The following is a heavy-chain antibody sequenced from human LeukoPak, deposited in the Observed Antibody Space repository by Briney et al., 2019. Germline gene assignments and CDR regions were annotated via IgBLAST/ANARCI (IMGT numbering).Heavy chain of an antibody. Sequence: PGGALRLSCAASGFTFSSYDMTWVRQAPGRGLEWVSSIRPSGENTYYGDSVKGRFTISRDNSKNTVYLQMNNMRVDDTAVYYGARVAGWHWFDPWGQGTLVTVSS. CDR2: IRPSGENT. D-gene: IGHD6-19*01. V-gene: IGHV3-23*01. J-gene: IGHJ5*02. CDR1: GFTFSSYD. CDR3: ARVAGWHWFDP.